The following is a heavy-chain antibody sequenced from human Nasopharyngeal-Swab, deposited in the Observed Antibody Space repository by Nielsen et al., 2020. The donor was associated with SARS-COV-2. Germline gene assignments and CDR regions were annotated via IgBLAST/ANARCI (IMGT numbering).Heavy chain of an antibody. CDR3: ASPPSYCATSNCYWRLQY. V-gene: IGHV1-69*01. J-gene: IGHJ4*02. CDR2: VVPLLRTT. Sequence: WVGQAPGQGLEWLGAVVPLLRTTHYALQFQGRVTMNADESTSTAYMEMSSLRSDDTAVYYCASPPSYCATSNCYWRLQYWGRGTLVTVSS. D-gene: IGHD2-21*01.